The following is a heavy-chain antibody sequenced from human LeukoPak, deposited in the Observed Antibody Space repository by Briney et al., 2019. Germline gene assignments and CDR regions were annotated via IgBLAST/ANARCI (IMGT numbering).Heavy chain of an antibody. V-gene: IGHV4-39*02. D-gene: IGHD4-11*01. J-gene: IGHJ4*02. CDR3: VRDYSNFVQGD. Sequence: SETLSLTCTVSGDSISSSHYYWGWIRQSPGKGLEWIGSIYSGGETHYNPSLNSRVTIFLDTSENRFSLNLISVTATDTAVYYCVRDYSNFVQGDWGQGTLVTVSS. CDR1: GDSISSSHYY. CDR2: IYSGGET.